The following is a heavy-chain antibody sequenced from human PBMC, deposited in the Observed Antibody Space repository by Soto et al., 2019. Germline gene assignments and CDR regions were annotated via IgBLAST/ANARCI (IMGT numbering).Heavy chain of an antibody. CDR3: ARGFLEWLLSGFDY. CDR2: INAGNGNT. V-gene: IGHV1-3*01. D-gene: IGHD3-3*01. J-gene: IGHJ4*02. CDR1: GYTFTSYA. Sequence: ASVKVSCKASGYTFTSYAMHWVRQAPGQRLEWMGWINAGNGNTKYSQKFQGRVTITRDTSASTAYMELSSLRSEVTAVYYCARGFLEWLLSGFDYWGQGTLVTVSS.